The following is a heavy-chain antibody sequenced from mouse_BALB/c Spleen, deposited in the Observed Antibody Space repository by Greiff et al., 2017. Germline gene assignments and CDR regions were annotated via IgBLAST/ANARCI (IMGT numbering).Heavy chain of an antibody. CDR1: GFNIKDTY. J-gene: IGHJ4*01. CDR3: ARGAIYYYGMDY. Sequence: VQLQQSGAELVKPGASVKLSCTASGFNIKDTYMHWVKQRPEQGLEWIGRIDPANGNTKYDPKFQGKATITADTSSNTAYLQLSSLTSEDTAVYYCARGAIYYYGMDYWGQGTSVTVSS. CDR2: IDPANGNT. V-gene: IGHV14-3*02.